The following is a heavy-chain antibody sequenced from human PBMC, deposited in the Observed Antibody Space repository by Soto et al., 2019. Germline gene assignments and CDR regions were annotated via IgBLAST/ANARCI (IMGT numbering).Heavy chain of an antibody. CDR1: GYTFTSYG. Sequence: QVPLVQSGAEVKKPGASVKVSCKASGYTFTSYGISWVRQAPGQGLEWMGWISAYNGNTNYAQKLQGRVTMTTDTSTSTAYMELRSLRSDDTAVYYCARLGWSVVVAGRDAFDIWGQGTMVTVSS. V-gene: IGHV1-18*01. J-gene: IGHJ3*02. CDR2: ISAYNGNT. D-gene: IGHD2-15*01. CDR3: ARLGWSVVVAGRDAFDI.